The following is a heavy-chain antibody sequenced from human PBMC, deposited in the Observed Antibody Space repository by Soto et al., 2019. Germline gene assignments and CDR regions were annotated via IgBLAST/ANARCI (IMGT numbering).Heavy chain of an antibody. CDR2: TASDGNK. Sequence: QVQLVESGGDVVQPGRSLRLSCAVSGFTFNNYVIHWVRQAPGKGLEWVAVTASDGNKIYADSVKDRFTISSDSPNNKVNVEMNSLRSEDTAVYYCAREDESSGYAGTFRHWGQGNLVTV. CDR1: GFTFNNYV. D-gene: IGHD3-22*01. V-gene: IGHV3-30-3*01. J-gene: IGHJ1*01. CDR3: AREDESSGYAGTFRH.